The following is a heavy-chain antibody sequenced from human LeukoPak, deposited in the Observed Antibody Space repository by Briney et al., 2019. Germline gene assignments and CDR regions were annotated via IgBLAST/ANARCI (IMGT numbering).Heavy chain of an antibody. D-gene: IGHD3-22*01. CDR3: ARDRYYYDSSGYYYAYGMDV. Sequence: GGSLRLSCAASGFDFSSNWMHWVRHAPGQGLVWVSRIKGDGISTNYADSVKGRFTISRDIAKNTLYLQMNSLRAEDTAVYYCARDRYYYDSSGYYYAYGMDVWGQGTTVTVSS. V-gene: IGHV3-74*01. CDR1: GFDFSSNW. J-gene: IGHJ6*02. CDR2: IKGDGIST.